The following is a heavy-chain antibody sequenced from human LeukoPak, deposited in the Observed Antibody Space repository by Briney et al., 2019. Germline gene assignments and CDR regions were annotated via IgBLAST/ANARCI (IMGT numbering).Heavy chain of an antibody. D-gene: IGHD2-8*02. J-gene: IGHJ4*02. CDR2: ISAYNGNT. CDR1: GYTFTSYG. V-gene: IGHV1-18*01. Sequence: GASVKVSCKASGYTFTSYGISWVRQAPGQGLEWMGWISAYNGNTNYAQKLQGRVTMNTDTSTSTAYMELRNVRSDDTAVYYCAREPGGYYFDYWGQGTLVTVSS. CDR3: AREPGGYYFDY.